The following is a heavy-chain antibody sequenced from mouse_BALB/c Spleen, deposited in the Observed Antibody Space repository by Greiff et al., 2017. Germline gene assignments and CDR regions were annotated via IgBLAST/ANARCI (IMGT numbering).Heavy chain of an antibody. D-gene: IGHD1-1*02. Sequence: VKLMESGPELVRPGVSVKISCKGSSYTFTDYAMHWVKQSHAKSLEWIGVISTYYGNTNYNQKFKGKATMTVDKSSSTAYMELARLTSEDSAVYYCVAYGPYAMDYWGQGTSVTVSS. CDR2: ISTYYGNT. CDR1: SYTFTDYA. CDR3: VAYGPYAMDY. J-gene: IGHJ4*01. V-gene: IGHV1-67*01.